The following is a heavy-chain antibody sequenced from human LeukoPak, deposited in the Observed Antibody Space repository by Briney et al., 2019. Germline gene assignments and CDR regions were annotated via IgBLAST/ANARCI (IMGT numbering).Heavy chain of an antibody. CDR2: IKSKSGGETT. CDR3: STGGYYFPY. J-gene: IGHJ4*02. D-gene: IGHD3-16*01. V-gene: IGHV3-15*01. CDR1: GITFSNAW. Sequence: GGSLRLSCAASGITFSNAWMNWVRQAPGKGLEWLGRIKSKSGGETTDYAAPVKGRFTISRDDSKNTVYLQMDSLKTEDTAVYYCSTGGYYFPYWGQGTLVTVSS.